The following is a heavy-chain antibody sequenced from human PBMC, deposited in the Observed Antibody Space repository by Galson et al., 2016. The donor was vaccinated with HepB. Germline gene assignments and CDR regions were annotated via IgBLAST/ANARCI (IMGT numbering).Heavy chain of an antibody. Sequence: SLRLSCAVSGFVFDDYAMSWVRQAPGKGLEWVSAISITVSSADYADSVKGRFTISRDNSKHTLYLQMNTLRSEDTAIYYCAKRIGAGGQFDYWGQGTLVTVSS. CDR1: GFVFDDYA. D-gene: IGHD6-13*01. CDR2: ISITVSSA. CDR3: AKRIGAGGQFDY. J-gene: IGHJ4*02. V-gene: IGHV3-23*01.